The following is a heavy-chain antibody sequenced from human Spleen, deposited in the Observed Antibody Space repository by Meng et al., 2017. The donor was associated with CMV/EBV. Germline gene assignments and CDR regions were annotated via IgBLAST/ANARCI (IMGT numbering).Heavy chain of an antibody. V-gene: IGHV1-2*06. D-gene: IGHD6-19*01. CDR2: INPNTGVT. CDR3: ARVIAVAGTAPFDF. J-gene: IGHJ4*02. CDR1: GYTFTGYY. Sequence: KTSGYTFTGYYIHWVRQAPGQGLEWMGRINPNTGVTNYAQKFLGRVSMTRDTSISTAFMELSRLRSDDTAIYYCARVIAVAGTAPFDFWGQGTLVTVSS.